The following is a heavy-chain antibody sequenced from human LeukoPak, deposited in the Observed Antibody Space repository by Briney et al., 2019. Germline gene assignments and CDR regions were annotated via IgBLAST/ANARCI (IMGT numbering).Heavy chain of an antibody. D-gene: IGHD3-10*01. J-gene: IGHJ4*02. CDR3: ARTVCYYGSGSYYNEYYYFDY. V-gene: IGHV1-69*13. Sequence: SVKVSCKASGYIFTSYYIHWVRQAPGQGLEWMGGIIPIFGTANYAQKFQGRVTITADESTSTAYMELSSLRSEDTAVYYCARTVCYYGSGSYYNEYYYFDYWGQGTLVTVSS. CDR1: GYIFTSYY. CDR2: IIPIFGTA.